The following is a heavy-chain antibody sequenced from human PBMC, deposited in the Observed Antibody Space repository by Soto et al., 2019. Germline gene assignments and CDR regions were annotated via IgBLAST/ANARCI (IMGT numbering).Heavy chain of an antibody. CDR2: ISYDGSNK. Sequence: PGGSLRLSCAASGFTLSSYGMHWVRQAPGKGLEWVAVISYDGSNKYYADSVKGRFTISRDNSKNTLDLQMNSLRAEDTPVYYCAKEEAVANIDYWGQGTLVTVSS. J-gene: IGHJ4*02. CDR1: GFTLSSYG. D-gene: IGHD6-19*01. CDR3: AKEEAVANIDY. V-gene: IGHV3-30*18.